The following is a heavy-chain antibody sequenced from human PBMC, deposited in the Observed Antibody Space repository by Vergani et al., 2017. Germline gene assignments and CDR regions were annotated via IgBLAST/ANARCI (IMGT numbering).Heavy chain of an antibody. CDR3: ARHPSMVRGITHFDY. Sequence: QLQLQESGPGLVKPSETLSLTCTVSGDSISSSNYYWGWIRQPPGKGLEWIGSIYYSGSTYYNPSLRSRVTMSVDTSKNHFSLGLSSVTAADTAVYYCARHPSMVRGITHFDYWGQGTLVTVSS. CDR2: IYYSGST. J-gene: IGHJ4*02. CDR1: GDSISSSNYY. D-gene: IGHD3-10*01. V-gene: IGHV4-39*01.